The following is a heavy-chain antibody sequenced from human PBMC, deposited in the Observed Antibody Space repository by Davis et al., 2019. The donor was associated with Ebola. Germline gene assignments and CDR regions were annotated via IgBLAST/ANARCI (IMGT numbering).Heavy chain of an antibody. CDR3: ARDLGDCSSTSCYTGIPLV. Sequence: PSETLSLTCAVSGGSISSGGYSWSWIRQPAGKGLEWIGRIYTSGSTNYNPSLKSRVTMSVDTSKNQFSLKLSSVTAADTAVYYCARDLGDCSSTSCYTGIPLVWGKGTTVTVSS. CDR1: GGSISSGGYS. CDR2: IYTSGST. V-gene: IGHV4-61*02. D-gene: IGHD2-2*02. J-gene: IGHJ6*04.